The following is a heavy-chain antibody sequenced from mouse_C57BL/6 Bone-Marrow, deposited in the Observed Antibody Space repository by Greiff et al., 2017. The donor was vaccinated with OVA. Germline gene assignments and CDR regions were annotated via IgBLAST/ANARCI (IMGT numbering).Heavy chain of an antibody. D-gene: IGHD1-1*02. CDR1: GYTFTSYW. J-gene: IGHJ1*03. CDR3: ERLGVGYFDV. CDR2: IYPGSGST. Sequence: QVQLQQPGAELVKPGASVKLSCKASGYTFTSYWITWVKQRPGQGLEWIGDIYPGSGSTNYNEKFKSKATLTVDTSSSTAYMKLSSVAARDSAVYYCERLGVGYFDVWGKGTTVTVSS. V-gene: IGHV1-55*01.